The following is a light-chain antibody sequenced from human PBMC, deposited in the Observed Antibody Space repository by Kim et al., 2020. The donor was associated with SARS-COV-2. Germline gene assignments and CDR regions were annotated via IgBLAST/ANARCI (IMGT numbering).Light chain of an antibody. CDR2: EVR. V-gene: IGLV2-8*01. CDR3: SSYAGSNNYVI. J-gene: IGLJ2*01. Sequence: QSVTLSRPGTMSGVGRCNYVSWYQQHPGKAPQLQIYEVRGRPSGVPDRFSGSKSGNTASLPVYGLQAEDEADYYCSSYAGSNNYVIFGGGTQLTVL. CDR1: MSGVGRCNY.